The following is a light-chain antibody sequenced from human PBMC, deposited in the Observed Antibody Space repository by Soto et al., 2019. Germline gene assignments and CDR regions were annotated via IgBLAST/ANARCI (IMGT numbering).Light chain of an antibody. CDR3: QQYNSYSKT. Sequence: IQMTHSPSSLSASVVYRVTITFLASQSISSYLDWYQQKPGKAPKLLIYAASSLQSGVPSRFSGSGSGTEFTLTISSVQPDDFATYYCQQYNSYSKTFGQGTKVDNK. CDR2: AAS. V-gene: IGKV1-5*01. CDR1: QSISSY. J-gene: IGKJ1*01.